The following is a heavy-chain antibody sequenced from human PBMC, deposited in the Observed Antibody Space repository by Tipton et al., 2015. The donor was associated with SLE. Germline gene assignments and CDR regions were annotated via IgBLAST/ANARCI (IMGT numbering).Heavy chain of an antibody. J-gene: IGHJ6*03. CDR3: ARHPVAGYTYYMDV. V-gene: IGHV1-18*01. Sequence: QVQLVQSGAEVKKPGASVKVSCRASGYIFSTYGISWVRQAPGQGLEWMGWINPYNDNTDYVELLRGRVTMTTDTSTGTAYMELTSLNSDDTAIYYCARHPVAGYTYYMDVWGTGTPVTVSS. D-gene: IGHD5-24*01. CDR2: INPYNDNT. CDR1: GYIFSTYG.